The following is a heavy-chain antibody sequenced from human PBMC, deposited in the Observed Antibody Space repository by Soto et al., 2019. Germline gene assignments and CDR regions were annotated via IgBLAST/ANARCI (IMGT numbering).Heavy chain of an antibody. V-gene: IGHV1-69*06. CDR2: TIPVFNTA. J-gene: IGHJ3*02. CDR3: ARGVYGSGNYYTGPSAFDI. D-gene: IGHD3-10*01. CDR1: GGTLSDHG. Sequence: QVQLEQSGAEVKKPGSSVKISCKASGGTLSDHGVSWLRQAPGQGLEGVGGTIPVFNTAKYAPKFQARVTIAADKSTNIAYMELGSLRSDDTAFYYCARGVYGSGNYYTGPSAFDIWGQGTLVIVSS.